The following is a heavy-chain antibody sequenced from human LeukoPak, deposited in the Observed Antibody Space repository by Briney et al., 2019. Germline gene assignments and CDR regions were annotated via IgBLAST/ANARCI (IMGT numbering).Heavy chain of an antibody. D-gene: IGHD6-13*01. V-gene: IGHV4-59*12. CDR3: ARRIGSSYLKVYYYYGMDV. CDR1: GGSISSYY. CDR2: IYCSGST. Sequence: PSETLSLTCTVSGGSISSYYWSWIRQPPGKGLEWIGYIYCSGSTNYNPSLKSRVTISVDTSKNQFSLKLSSVTAADTAVYYCARRIGSSYLKVYYYYGMDVWGQGTTVTVSS. J-gene: IGHJ6*02.